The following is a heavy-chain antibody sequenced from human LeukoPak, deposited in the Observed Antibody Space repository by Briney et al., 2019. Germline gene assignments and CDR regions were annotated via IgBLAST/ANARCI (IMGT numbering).Heavy chain of an antibody. CDR2: ISYDGSDK. V-gene: IGHV3-30*18. CDR3: AKDGPYTSSPGSSYY. CDR1: GFTFSSYG. Sequence: HAGGSLRLSCAASGFTFSSYGMHWLPDAPGKGLEWVAVISYDGSDKYYADSVKSRFTISRDNSKNTLDLQMNSTRAEDTAVYYCAKDGPYTSSPGSSYYWSQGTLVTVYS. D-gene: IGHD2-2*01. J-gene: IGHJ4*02.